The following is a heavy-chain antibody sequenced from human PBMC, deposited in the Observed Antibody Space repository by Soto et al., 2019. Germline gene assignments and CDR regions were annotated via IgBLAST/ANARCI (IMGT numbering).Heavy chain of an antibody. J-gene: IGHJ4*02. CDR2: ISSSSSTI. Sequence: GGSLRLSCAASGFIFRDWFMNWVRQAPGKGLEWVSYISSSSSTIYYADSVKGRFTISRDNSKNTLYLQMNSLRAEDTAVYYCASLHCSGGSCPDYWGQGTLVTVSS. CDR1: GFIFRDWF. CDR3: ASLHCSGGSCPDY. V-gene: IGHV3-48*01. D-gene: IGHD2-15*01.